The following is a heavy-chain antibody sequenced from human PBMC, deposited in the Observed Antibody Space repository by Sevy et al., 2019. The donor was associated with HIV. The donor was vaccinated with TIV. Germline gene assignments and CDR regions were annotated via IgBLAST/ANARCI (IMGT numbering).Heavy chain of an antibody. J-gene: IGHJ4*02. CDR1: GYTFTGYY. V-gene: IGHV1-2*06. D-gene: IGHD3-3*01. Sequence: ASVKVSCKASGYTFTGYYMHWVRQAPGQGLEGMGRINPNSGGTNYAQKFQGRVTMTRETSISTAYMGLSKLRCGATAVDYCACERCISIFDYWGQGTLVTVSS. CDR3: ACERCISIFDY. CDR2: INPNSGGT.